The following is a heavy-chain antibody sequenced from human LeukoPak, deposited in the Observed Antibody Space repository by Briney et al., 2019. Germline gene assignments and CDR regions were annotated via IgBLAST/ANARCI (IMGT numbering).Heavy chain of an antibody. D-gene: IGHD4-11*01. CDR2: ISAYNGNT. Sequence: ASVKVSCKASGYTFTSSGFGWVRQAPGQGLEWMGWISAYNGNTNYAQNLQGRVTMTTDTSTNTAYMQLWSLRSDDTAVYYCARVTKSYYYYDYMDVWGNGTTVTVSS. V-gene: IGHV1-18*01. CDR3: ARVTKSYYYYDYMDV. CDR1: GYTFTSSG. J-gene: IGHJ6*03.